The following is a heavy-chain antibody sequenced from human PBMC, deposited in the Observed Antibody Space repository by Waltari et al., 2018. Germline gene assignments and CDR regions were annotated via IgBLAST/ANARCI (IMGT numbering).Heavy chain of an antibody. CDR2: IYSSGST. D-gene: IGHD5-12*01. CDR3: AKGFGAYDSAADC. Sequence: EVQLLECGGGLIQPGGSLRLSWAASGFTGSTYAMSVLRQAPGRGLEWISVIYSSGSTFYAASVQGRFAISRDNSKNTLYLQMNSLRVEDTALYYCAKGFGAYDSAADCWGQGTLVTVSS. J-gene: IGHJ4*02. V-gene: IGHV3-23*03. CDR1: GFTGSTYA.